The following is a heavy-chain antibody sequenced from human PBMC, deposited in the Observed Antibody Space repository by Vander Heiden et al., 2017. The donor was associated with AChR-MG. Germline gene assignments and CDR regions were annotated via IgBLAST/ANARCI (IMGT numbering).Heavy chain of an antibody. D-gene: IGHD2-15*01. CDR2: IYYSGST. CDR1: GGSISSSSYY. J-gene: IGHJ5*02. Sequence: QLQLQESGPGLVKPSETLSLTCTVSGGSISSSSYYWGWIRQPPGKGLEWFGSIYYSGSTYYNPSLKSRVTISVDTSKNQFSLKLSSVTAADTAVYYCATLYVATKIFDPWGQGTLVTVSS. CDR3: ATLYVATKIFDP. V-gene: IGHV4-39*01.